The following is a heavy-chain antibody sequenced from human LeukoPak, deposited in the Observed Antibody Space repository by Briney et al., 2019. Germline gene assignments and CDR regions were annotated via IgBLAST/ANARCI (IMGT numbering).Heavy chain of an antibody. Sequence: GGSLRLSCAASGFTFSNYAMNWVRQAPGKGLEWVSYISSSSNTIYYADSVKGRFTISRDNAKKSLFPQMNSLRDEDTAVYYCAKERAMVRGVIIGPLGYWGQGARVTVSS. D-gene: IGHD3-10*01. J-gene: IGHJ4*02. CDR1: GFTFSNYA. CDR3: AKERAMVRGVIIGPLGY. V-gene: IGHV3-48*02. CDR2: ISSSSNTI.